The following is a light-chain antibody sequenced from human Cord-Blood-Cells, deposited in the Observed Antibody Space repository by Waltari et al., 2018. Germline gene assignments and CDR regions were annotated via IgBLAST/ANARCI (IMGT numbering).Light chain of an antibody. V-gene: IGLV3-21*03. CDR3: QVWDSSSDHPVL. CDR1: NIGSKS. J-gene: IGLJ2*01. Sequence: SYVLTQPPSVSVAPGTTARITCGGNNIGSKSVHRYQQTPGKAPVLVVYEASERPSGIPGRFSGSHSGNTATLTTSRVEAGDEADYYCQVWDSSSDHPVLFGGGTKLTVL. CDR2: EAS.